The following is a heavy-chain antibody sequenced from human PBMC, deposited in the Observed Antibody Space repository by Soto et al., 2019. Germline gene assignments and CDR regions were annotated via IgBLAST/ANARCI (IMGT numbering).Heavy chain of an antibody. J-gene: IGHJ3*02. CDR1: GYTFTSYG. Sequence: GASVKVSWKASGYTFTSYGISWVRQAPGQGLEWMGWISAYNGNTNYAQKLQGRVTMTTDTSTSTAYMELRSLRSDDTAVYYCARVGSGYDGGALDAFAIWGQGTMVTVSS. D-gene: IGHD5-12*01. V-gene: IGHV1-18*01. CDR3: ARVGSGYDGGALDAFAI. CDR2: ISAYNGNT.